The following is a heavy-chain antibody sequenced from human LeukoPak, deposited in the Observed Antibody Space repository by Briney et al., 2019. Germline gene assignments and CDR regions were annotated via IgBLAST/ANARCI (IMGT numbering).Heavy chain of an antibody. CDR1: GGSISSYY. CDR2: IYYSGST. CDR3: ARVGQWLVPDY. J-gene: IGHJ4*02. V-gene: IGHV4-59*01. D-gene: IGHD6-19*01. Sequence: SETLSLTCTVSGGSISSYYWSWIRQPPGKGLEWIGYIYYSGSTNYNPSLKSRVTISVDTSKNQFSLKLSSVTAADTAVYYCARVGQWLVPDYWGQGTLVTVSS.